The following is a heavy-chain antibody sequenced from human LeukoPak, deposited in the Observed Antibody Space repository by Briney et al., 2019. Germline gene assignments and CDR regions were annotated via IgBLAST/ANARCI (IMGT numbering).Heavy chain of an antibody. CDR1: GYTFTSYY. J-gene: IGHJ3*02. CDR3: ARDRENEPGVVILPPFPRGAFDI. Sequence: ASVKVSCKASGYTFTSYYMHWVRQAPGQGLEWMGIINPSGGSTSYAQKFQGRVTMTRDMSTSTVYMELSSLRSEDTAVYYCARDRENEPGVVILPPFPRGAFDIWGQGTMVTVSS. D-gene: IGHD3-3*01. V-gene: IGHV1-46*01. CDR2: INPSGGST.